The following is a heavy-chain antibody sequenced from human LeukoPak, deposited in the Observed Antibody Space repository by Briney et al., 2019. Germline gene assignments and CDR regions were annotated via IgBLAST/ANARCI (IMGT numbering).Heavy chain of an antibody. V-gene: IGHV3-23*01. CDR2: LSSNGATT. CDR3: ARRVSYSSVWYYFDS. J-gene: IGHJ4*02. CDR1: GFTFSSYS. D-gene: IGHD6-19*01. Sequence: PGGSLRLSCAASGFTFSSYSMNWVRQAPGKGLEWVSSLSSNGATTYYADSVKGRFTISRDNSKNTLYLEMNSLRAEDTALYYCARRVSYSSVWYYFDSWGQGTLVIVSS.